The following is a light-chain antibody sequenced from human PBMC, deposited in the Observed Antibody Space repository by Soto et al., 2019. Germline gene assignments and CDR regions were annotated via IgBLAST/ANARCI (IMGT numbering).Light chain of an antibody. CDR3: QQANSFPIT. V-gene: IGKV1-39*01. CDR1: QSISSY. Sequence: DIKMSLSLSTLSGNVGDRVTITCRASQSISSYLNWYQQKPGKAPKLLIYAASSLQSGVPSRFSGSESGTDFTLTISSLQPEDCAIYFCQQANSFPITFGQGTRLEVK. J-gene: IGKJ5*01. CDR2: AAS.